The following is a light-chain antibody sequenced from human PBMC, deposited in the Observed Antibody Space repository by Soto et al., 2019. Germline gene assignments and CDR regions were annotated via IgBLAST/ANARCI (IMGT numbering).Light chain of an antibody. CDR3: QQYGSSLGT. V-gene: IGKV3-20*01. Sequence: EIVLTQYPGTLSLSPGERATLSCRASQSVSSSYLAWYQQKPGQAPRLLIYGASSRATGIPDRFSGSGSGTDFTLTISRLEPEDFAVYYCQQYGSSLGTFGPGTKVDIK. CDR1: QSVSSSY. CDR2: GAS. J-gene: IGKJ3*01.